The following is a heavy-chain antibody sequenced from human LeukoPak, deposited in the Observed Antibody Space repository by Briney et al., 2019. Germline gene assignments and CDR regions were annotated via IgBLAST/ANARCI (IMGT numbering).Heavy chain of an antibody. V-gene: IGHV4-30-2*01. CDR1: GGSISSGVYS. Sequence: SETLSLTCAVSGGSISSGVYSWSWIRQPPGKGLEWIGYIYHSGSTYYNPSLKSRVTISVDRSKNQFSLKLSSVTAADTAVYYCARRYYYDSSGYYPGSWFDPWGQGTLVTVSS. CDR3: ARRYYYDSSGYYPGSWFDP. CDR2: IYHSGST. D-gene: IGHD3-22*01. J-gene: IGHJ5*02.